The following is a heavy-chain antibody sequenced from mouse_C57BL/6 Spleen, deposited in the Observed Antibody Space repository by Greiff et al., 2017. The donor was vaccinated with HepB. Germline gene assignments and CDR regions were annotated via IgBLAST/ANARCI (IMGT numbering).Heavy chain of an antibody. Sequence: EVQLVESGPGLVKPSQSLSLTCSVTGYSITSGYYWNWIRQFPGNKLEWMGYISYDGSNNYNPSLKNRISITRDTSKNQFFLKLNSVTTEDTATYYCARASYYSNYPYYFDYWGQGTTLTVSS. J-gene: IGHJ2*01. CDR3: ARASYYSNYPYYFDY. CDR1: GYSITSGYY. CDR2: ISYDGSN. D-gene: IGHD2-5*01. V-gene: IGHV3-6*01.